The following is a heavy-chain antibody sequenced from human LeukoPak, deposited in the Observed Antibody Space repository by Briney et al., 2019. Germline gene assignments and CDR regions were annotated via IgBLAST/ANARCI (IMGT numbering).Heavy chain of an antibody. J-gene: IGHJ4*02. CDR1: GFTFDDYA. Sequence: PGGSLRLSCAASGFTFDDYAMHWVRQAPGKGLEWVSLISGDGGSTYYADSVKGRFTTSRDNSKNSLYLQMNSLRTEDTALYYCAKPLTYYYGSGTLAALDYWGQGTLVTVSS. CDR3: AKPLTYYYGSGTLAALDY. V-gene: IGHV3-43*02. CDR2: ISGDGGST. D-gene: IGHD3-10*01.